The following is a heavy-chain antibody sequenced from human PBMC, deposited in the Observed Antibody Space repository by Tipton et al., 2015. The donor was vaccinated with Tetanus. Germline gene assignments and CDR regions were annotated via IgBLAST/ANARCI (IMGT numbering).Heavy chain of an antibody. CDR3: ARGRYYDSSGYYY. J-gene: IGHJ4*02. Sequence: TLSLTCAVYGGSFSGYYWSWIRQPPGKGPEWIGEINHSGSTNYNPSLKSRVTISVDTSKNRFSLKLSSVTAADTAVYYCARGRYYDSSGYYYWGQGTLVTVSS. CDR1: GGSFSGYY. CDR2: INHSGST. D-gene: IGHD3-22*01. V-gene: IGHV4-34*01.